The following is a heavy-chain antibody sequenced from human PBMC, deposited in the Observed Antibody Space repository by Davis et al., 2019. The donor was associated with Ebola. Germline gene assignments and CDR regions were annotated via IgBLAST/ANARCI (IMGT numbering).Heavy chain of an antibody. V-gene: IGHV4-34*01. CDR1: SGSFSGYY. CDR3: ARAPMRYYYDSSGYYAKYYFDY. D-gene: IGHD3-22*01. CDR2: INHSGST. J-gene: IGHJ4*02. Sequence: MPSETLSLTCAVYSGSFSGYYWSWIRQPPGKGLEWIGEINHSGSTNYNPSLKSRVTISVDTSKNQFSLKLSSVTAADTAVYYCARAPMRYYYDSSGYYAKYYFDYWGQGTLVTVSS.